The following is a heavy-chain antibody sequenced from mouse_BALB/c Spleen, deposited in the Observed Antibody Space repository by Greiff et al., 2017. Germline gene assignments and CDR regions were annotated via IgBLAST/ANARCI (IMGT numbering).Heavy chain of an antibody. V-gene: IGHV3-2*02. CDR1: GYSITSDYA. CDR2: ISYSGST. CDR3: ARNYGSLLYYFDY. Sequence: EVKLQESGPGLVKPSQSLSLTCTVTGYSITSDYAWNWIRQFPGNKLEWMGYISYSGSTSYNPSLKSRISITRDTSKNQFFLQLNSVTTEDTATYYCARNYGSLLYYFDYWGQGTTLTVSS. D-gene: IGHD1-1*01. J-gene: IGHJ2*01.